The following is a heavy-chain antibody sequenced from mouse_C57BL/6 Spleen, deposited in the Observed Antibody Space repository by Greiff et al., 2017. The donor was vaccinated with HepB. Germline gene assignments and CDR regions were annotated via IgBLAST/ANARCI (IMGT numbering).Heavy chain of an antibody. CDR1: GFSLSTFGMG. CDR2: TWWDDDK. D-gene: IGHD1-1*01. V-gene: IGHV8-8*01. J-gene: IGHJ4*01. CDR3: AGIGYGSSFPYAMGY. Sequence: QVTLQVSGPGLLQPSPTLRLSCSFSGFSLSTFGMGVVWIRHPSGKGLEWLAHTWWDDDKYDNPALKSPLTISKDTSKTQVFLKIAHVDTADTATYDCAGIGYGSSFPYAMGYWGQGTPVTVSS.